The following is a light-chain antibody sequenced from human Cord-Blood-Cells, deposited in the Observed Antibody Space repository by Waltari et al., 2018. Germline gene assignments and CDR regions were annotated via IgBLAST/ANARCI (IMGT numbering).Light chain of an antibody. Sequence: EIVLTQSPGTLSLSPGERATLSCRASQSVSSSYLAWYQQKPGQAPRLLIYGASRTATVIPDRFSGSGSGTDFTLTISILEPEDFAVYYCQQYGSSPFTFGPGTKVDIK. CDR3: QQYGSSPFT. V-gene: IGKV3-20*01. CDR2: GAS. J-gene: IGKJ3*01. CDR1: QSVSSSY.